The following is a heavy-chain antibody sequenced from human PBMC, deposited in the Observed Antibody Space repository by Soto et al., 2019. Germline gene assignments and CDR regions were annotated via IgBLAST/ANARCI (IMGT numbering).Heavy chain of an antibody. Sequence: QVQLVQSGAEVKKPGASVKVSCKASGYIFTNHYIHWVRQAPGQGLEWMGIINPSGGSTNYLQKLQGTITMTRDMATSTVYMELSSLRSEDTAVYFCARADYYDSSGFYYDCWGQGSQVTVSS. CDR2: INPSGGST. V-gene: IGHV1-46*01. CDR1: GYIFTNHY. D-gene: IGHD3-22*01. CDR3: ARADYYDSSGFYYDC. J-gene: IGHJ4*02.